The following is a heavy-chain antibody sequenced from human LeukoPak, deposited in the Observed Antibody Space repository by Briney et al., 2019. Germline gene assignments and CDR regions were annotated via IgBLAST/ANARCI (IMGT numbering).Heavy chain of an antibody. J-gene: IGHJ5*02. CDR1: GFTFSSYT. Sequence: GGSLRLSCATSGFTFSSYTMNWVRQAPGKGLEWVSSISGSSGYIYYADSVKGRFTISRDNAKNSLYLQMNGLRAEDTAMYYCARGTSSSGYCSFDPWGQGTLVTVSS. CDR2: ISGSSGYI. D-gene: IGHD5-12*01. CDR3: ARGTSSSGYCSFDP. V-gene: IGHV3-21*01.